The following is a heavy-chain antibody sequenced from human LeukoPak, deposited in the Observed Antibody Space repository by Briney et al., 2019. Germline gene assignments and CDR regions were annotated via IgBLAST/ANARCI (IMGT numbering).Heavy chain of an antibody. CDR1: GFTFSSSA. CDR3: VKGGSGNPLDY. Sequence: GGSLRLSRSASGFTFSSSATHWVRQAPGKGLEYVSGISSNGGSTFYADSVKGRFTISRDNSKNTLYLQMTSLRAEDTAVYYCVKGGSGNPLDYWGQGTLVTVSS. CDR2: ISSNGGST. V-gene: IGHV3-64D*06. J-gene: IGHJ4*02. D-gene: IGHD3-10*01.